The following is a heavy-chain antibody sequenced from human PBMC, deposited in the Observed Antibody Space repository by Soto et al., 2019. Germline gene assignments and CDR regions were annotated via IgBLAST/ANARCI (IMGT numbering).Heavy chain of an antibody. D-gene: IGHD2-2*01. CDR1: GGTFSSYA. CDR3: ARGGDWYCISTSCYFVY. CDR2: IIPILGTA. Sequence: QVQLVQSGAEVKKPGSSVKVSCKASGGTFSSYAISWVRQAPGQGLEWRGGIIPILGTANYAQKFQGRVTITADESTSTAYIELSSLRSEDTAVYYCARGGDWYCISTSCYFVYWGQGTLVTVSS. V-gene: IGHV1-69*12. J-gene: IGHJ4*02.